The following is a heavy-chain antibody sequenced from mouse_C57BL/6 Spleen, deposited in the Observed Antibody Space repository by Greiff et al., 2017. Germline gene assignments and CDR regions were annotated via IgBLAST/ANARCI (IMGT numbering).Heavy chain of an antibody. CDR1: GYAFSSSW. J-gene: IGHJ3*01. CDR2: IYPGDGDT. D-gene: IGHD3-2*02. CDR3: ATANSSGYLAWFAY. Sequence: QVQLQQSGPELVQPGASVKISCKASGYAFSSSWMNWVKQRPGKGLEWIGRIYPGDGDTTYTGKFKGKATLTADKSTSTAYMQLSSLTSEDSAFYFCATANSSGYLAWFAYWGQGTLVTVSA. V-gene: IGHV1-82*01.